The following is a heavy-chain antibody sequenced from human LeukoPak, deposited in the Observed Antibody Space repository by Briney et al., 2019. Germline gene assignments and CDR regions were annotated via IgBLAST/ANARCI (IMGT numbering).Heavy chain of an antibody. CDR1: GGSISSYY. V-gene: IGHV4-59*01. D-gene: IGHD5-18*01. Sequence: KPSETLSLTCTVSGGSISSYYWSWIRQPPGKGLEWIGYVYYSGGTNYNPSLKSRVTISVDTSKNQFSLKLSSVTAADTAVYYCARVGYSYGSFFDYWGQGTLVTVSS. J-gene: IGHJ4*02. CDR2: VYYSGGT. CDR3: ARVGYSYGSFFDY.